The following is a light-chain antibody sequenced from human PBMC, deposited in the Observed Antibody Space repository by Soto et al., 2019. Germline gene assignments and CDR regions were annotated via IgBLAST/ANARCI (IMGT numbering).Light chain of an antibody. CDR1: QDISNY. CDR3: QQYDNLLLT. J-gene: IGKJ4*01. Sequence: DIQMTHSPSSLSASVGDRVTITYQASQDISNYLNWYQQKPGKAPKLLIYDASNLETGVPSRFSGSGSGTDFTFTISSLQPEDIATYYCQQYDNLLLTFGGGTKVDIK. CDR2: DAS. V-gene: IGKV1-33*01.